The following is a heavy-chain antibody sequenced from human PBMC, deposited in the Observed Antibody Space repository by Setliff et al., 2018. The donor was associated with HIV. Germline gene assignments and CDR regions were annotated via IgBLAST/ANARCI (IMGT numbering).Heavy chain of an antibody. CDR1: GDTFTGYY. CDR3: ARTIPLAGSDMDL. Sequence: GASVKVSCKASGDTFTGYYMHWVRQAPGQGLEWMGWINPNSGGTNYAQKFQGRVTMTRDTSISTAYVELSRLRSDDTAVYYCARTIPLAGSDMDLWGKGTTVTVSS. V-gene: IGHV1-2*02. D-gene: IGHD6-19*01. J-gene: IGHJ6*03. CDR2: INPNSGGT.